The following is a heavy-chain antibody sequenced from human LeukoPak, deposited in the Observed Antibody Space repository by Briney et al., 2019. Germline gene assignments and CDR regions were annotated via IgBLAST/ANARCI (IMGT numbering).Heavy chain of an antibody. Sequence: GGSLRLSCAASGSIFSSYGMHWVRQAPGKGLEWVAVISYDGSNKYYADSVKGRFTISRDNSKNTLYLQMNSLRAEDTAVYYCAKGSLFDYWGQGTLVTVSS. J-gene: IGHJ4*02. CDR1: GSIFSSYG. CDR2: ISYDGSNK. V-gene: IGHV3-30*18. CDR3: AKGSLFDY.